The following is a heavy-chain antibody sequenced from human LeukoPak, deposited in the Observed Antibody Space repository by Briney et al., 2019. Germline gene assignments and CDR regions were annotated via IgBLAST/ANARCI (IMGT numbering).Heavy chain of an antibody. V-gene: IGHV5-51*01. D-gene: IGHD3-3*01. J-gene: IGHJ3*01. CDR2: IYPGDSDT. CDR1: GYSFTTYW. CDR3: ARHQSGRRYDALDV. Sequence: GESLKISCKTSGYSFTTYWIDWVRQMPGKGLEWMGIIYPGDSDTTYSPSFQGQVPISVDKSTSTAYLQWTSLKASDTAMYYCARHQSGRRYDALDVWGQGTMVTVSS.